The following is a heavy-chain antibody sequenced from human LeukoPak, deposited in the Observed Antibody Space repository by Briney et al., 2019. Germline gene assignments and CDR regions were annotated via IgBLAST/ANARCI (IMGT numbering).Heavy chain of an antibody. CDR1: GFSFSRHW. Sequence: AGGSLRLSCAASGFSFSRHWMSWVRQAPGKGLEWVSYISSSSSTIYYADSVKGRFTISRDNAMNSVYLQMNSLRAEDTAVYYCARAKRNGFDIWGQGTMVTVSS. CDR3: ARAKRNGFDI. CDR2: ISSSSSTI. J-gene: IGHJ3*02. V-gene: IGHV3-48*01.